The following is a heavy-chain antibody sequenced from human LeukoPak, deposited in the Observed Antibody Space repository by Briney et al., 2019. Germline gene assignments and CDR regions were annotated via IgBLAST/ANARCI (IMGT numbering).Heavy chain of an antibody. J-gene: IGHJ4*02. D-gene: IGHD3-10*01. CDR2: INHSGST. CDR1: GGSFSGYY. V-gene: IGHV4-34*01. Sequence: PSETLSLTCTVYGGSFSGYYWSWIRQPPGKGLEWIGEINHSGSTNYNPSLKSRVTISVDTSKNQFSLKLSSVTAADTAVYYCARCYYYGSGSYYNFDYWGQGTLVTVSS. CDR3: ARCYYYGSGSYYNFDY.